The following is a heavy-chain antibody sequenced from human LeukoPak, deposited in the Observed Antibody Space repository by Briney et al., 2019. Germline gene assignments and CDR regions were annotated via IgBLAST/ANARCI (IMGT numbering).Heavy chain of an antibody. V-gene: IGHV3-49*03. D-gene: IGHD6-19*01. CDR2: SRSKAYGGTT. CDR1: GFTFGDYA. Sequence: PSGGFLRLSCTASGFTFGDYAMNWFRQAPGKGLEWVGFSRSKAYGGTTEYAASVKGRFTISRDDSKNIAYLQMNSLKTEDTAVYYCGSGSGWYSPDYWGQGTLVTVSS. CDR3: GSGSGWYSPDY. J-gene: IGHJ4*02.